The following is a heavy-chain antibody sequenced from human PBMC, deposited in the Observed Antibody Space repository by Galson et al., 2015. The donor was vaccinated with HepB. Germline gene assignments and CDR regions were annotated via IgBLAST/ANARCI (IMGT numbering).Heavy chain of an antibody. J-gene: IGHJ4*01. Sequence: SVKVSCKASGYTFTSYGISWVRQAPGQGLEWMGWISAYNGNTNYAQKLQGRVTMTTDTSTSTAYMELRSLRSDDTAVYYCASLGLDYYDSSGYYLDYWGQGTLVTVSS. CDR3: ASLGLDYYDSSGYYLDY. CDR1: GYTFTSYG. V-gene: IGHV1-18*01. CDR2: ISAYNGNT. D-gene: IGHD3-22*01.